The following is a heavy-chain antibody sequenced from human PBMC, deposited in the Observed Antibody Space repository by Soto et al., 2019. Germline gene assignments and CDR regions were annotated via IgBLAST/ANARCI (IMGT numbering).Heavy chain of an antibody. J-gene: IGHJ4*02. CDR1: GGSISSYY. V-gene: IGHV4-4*07. CDR2: IHTTDGT. Sequence: TLSLTCTVSGGSISSYYWSWIRQPAGKGMEWIGRIHTTDGTNYNPSLKSRVTMSIDTSNNQFSLKLSSLTAADTAVYYCARALSSAAGLYFDFWGQGTLVTVSS. D-gene: IGHD6-13*01. CDR3: ARALSSAAGLYFDF.